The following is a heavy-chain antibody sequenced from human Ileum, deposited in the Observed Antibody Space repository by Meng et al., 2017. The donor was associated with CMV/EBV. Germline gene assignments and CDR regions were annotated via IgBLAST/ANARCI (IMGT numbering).Heavy chain of an antibody. CDR3: ARGGSNRFDY. J-gene: IGHJ4*02. D-gene: IGHD3-16*01. Sequence: GESLKISCAASGFTFSAYWMHWVRQAPGKGLVWVSRINSDGSTTTYADSVEGRFTISRDNAKNTLYLQMNSLRAEDTAVYYCARGGSNRFDYWGQGTLVTVSS. CDR1: GFTFSAYW. CDR2: INSDGSTT. V-gene: IGHV3-74*01.